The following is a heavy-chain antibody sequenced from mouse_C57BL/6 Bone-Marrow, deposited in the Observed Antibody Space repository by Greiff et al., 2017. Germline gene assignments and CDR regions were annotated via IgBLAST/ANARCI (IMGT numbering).Heavy chain of an antibody. CDR2: IDPSDSET. J-gene: IGHJ4*01. CDR3: ARGPYYAMDY. CDR1: GYTFTSYW. Sequence: VQLQQPGAELVRPGSSVKLSCKASGYTFTSYWMHWVKQRPIQGLEWIGNIDPSDSETHYNQKFKDKATLTVDKSSSTAYIQLSSLTSEDSAVYYCARGPYYAMDYWGQGTSVTVSS. V-gene: IGHV1-52*01.